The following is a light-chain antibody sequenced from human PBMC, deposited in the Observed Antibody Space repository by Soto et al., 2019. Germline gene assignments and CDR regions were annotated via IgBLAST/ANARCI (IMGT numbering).Light chain of an antibody. CDR1: QSVGTW. CDR2: GAS. V-gene: IGKV1-5*01. CDR3: QQYNNWPRT. Sequence: DIQMTQSPSTLSASVGGRFTITCRASQSVGTWVAWYQQKPGKAPKLLIYGASNLESGVPSRFSGSGSGTEFTLTITTLQSEDFAVYYCQQYNNWPRTFGQGTKV. J-gene: IGKJ1*01.